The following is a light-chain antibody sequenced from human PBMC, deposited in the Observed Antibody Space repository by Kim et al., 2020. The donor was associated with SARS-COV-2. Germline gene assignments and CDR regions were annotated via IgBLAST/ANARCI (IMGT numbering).Light chain of an antibody. CDR2: TAS. CDR1: KSLVNKDGNSY. Sequence: PASIYGKSRKSLVNKDGNSYLGWFHQRPGQSPRRLIYTASNRDSGVPDRFSGSGSGTDFTLKINRVEAEDVGVYYCKQGKSGPLTFGGGTKVEIK. J-gene: IGKJ4*01. CDR3: KQGKSGPLT. V-gene: IGKV2-30*01.